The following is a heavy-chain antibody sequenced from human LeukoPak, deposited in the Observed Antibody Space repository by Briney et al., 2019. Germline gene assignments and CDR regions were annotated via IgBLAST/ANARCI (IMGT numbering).Heavy chain of an antibody. D-gene: IGHD6-13*01. J-gene: IGHJ4*02. CDR2: IYYSGST. CDR3: ARDSSSWLDY. Sequence: PSETLSLTCAVYGESFSGYCWSWIRQHPGKGLEWIGYIYYSGSTYYNPSLKSRVTISVDTSKNQFSLKLSSVTAADAAVYYCARDSSSWLDYWGQGTLVTVSS. CDR1: GESFSGYC. V-gene: IGHV4-31*11.